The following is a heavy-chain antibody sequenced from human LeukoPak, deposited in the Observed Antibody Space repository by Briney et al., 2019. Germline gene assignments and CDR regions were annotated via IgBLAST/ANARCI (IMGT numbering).Heavy chain of an antibody. CDR2: ISSSSSYI. D-gene: IGHD6-13*01. CDR3: ARDQEQQLPFDAFDI. CDR1: GFTFSSYS. Sequence: GGSLRLSCAASGFTFSSYSMNWVRQAPGKGLEWVSSISSSSSYIYYADSVKGRFTISRDNAKNSLYLQMNSLRAEDTAVYYCARDQEQQLPFDAFDIWGQGTMVTVSS. J-gene: IGHJ3*02. V-gene: IGHV3-21*01.